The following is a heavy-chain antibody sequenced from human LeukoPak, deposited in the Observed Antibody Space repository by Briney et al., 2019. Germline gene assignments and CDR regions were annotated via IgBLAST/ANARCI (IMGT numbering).Heavy chain of an antibody. CDR2: ISGGGGST. CDR1: GFTFSSYA. Sequence: GGSLRLSCAASGFTFSSYAMSWVRQAPGKGLEWVSAISGGGGSTYYADSGKGRFTISRDNSKNTLYLQMNSLRAEDTAVYYCAKAKCSSTSCYTQNDYWGQGTLVTVSS. V-gene: IGHV3-23*01. D-gene: IGHD2-2*02. J-gene: IGHJ4*02. CDR3: AKAKCSSTSCYTQNDY.